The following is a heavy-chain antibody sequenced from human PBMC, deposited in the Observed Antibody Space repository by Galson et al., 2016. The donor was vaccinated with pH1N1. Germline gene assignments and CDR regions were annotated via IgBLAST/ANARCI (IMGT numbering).Heavy chain of an antibody. J-gene: IGHJ4*02. V-gene: IGHV1-3*01. Sequence: SVKVSCKASGYTFTTYGIHWVRQAPGQRLQWMGWINCGNGDTRYAERFQGRVTISRDTSKTTVYMDLTNLRPEDTAVFYCVKGGDFDQWGQGTLVTVSS. CDR1: GYTFTTYG. CDR2: INCGNGDT. D-gene: IGHD4-17*01. CDR3: VKGGDFDQ.